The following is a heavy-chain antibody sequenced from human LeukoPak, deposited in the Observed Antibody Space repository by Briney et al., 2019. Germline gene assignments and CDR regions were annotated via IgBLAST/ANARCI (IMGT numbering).Heavy chain of an antibody. D-gene: IGHD1-26*01. CDR3: TRGIVGATRYYFDY. V-gene: IGHV3-49*03. Sequence: GGSLRLSCTASGFTFGDYAMSWFRQAPGKGLEWVGFIRSKAYGGTTEYAASVKGRFTISRDDSKSIAYLQMNSLKTEDTAVYYCTRGIVGATRYYFDYWAREPWSPSPQ. CDR1: GFTFGDYA. J-gene: IGHJ4*02. CDR2: IRSKAYGGTT.